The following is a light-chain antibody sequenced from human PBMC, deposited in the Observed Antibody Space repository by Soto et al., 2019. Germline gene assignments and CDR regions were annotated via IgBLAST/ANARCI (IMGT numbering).Light chain of an antibody. J-gene: IGKJ4*01. Sequence: DIQMTQSPSSLSASEGDRVTITCRASQSISSYLNWYQQKPGKAPKLLIYAASSLQSGVPSRFSGSGSGTDFTLTISSLQPEDFATYYCQQSYSTPPITFGGGTKVELK. CDR1: QSISSY. V-gene: IGKV1-39*01. CDR2: AAS. CDR3: QQSYSTPPIT.